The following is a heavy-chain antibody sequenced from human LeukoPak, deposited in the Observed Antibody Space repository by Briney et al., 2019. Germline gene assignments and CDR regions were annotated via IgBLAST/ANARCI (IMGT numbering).Heavy chain of an antibody. V-gene: IGHV1-2*02. CDR2: INSNSGDT. J-gene: IGHJ5*02. CDR3: ARAASWDWFDP. CDR1: GHTFTAYY. Sequence: ASVKVSCKASGHTFTAYYMHWVRQAPGQGLEWMGWINSNSGDTKYAQKFQGRVTMTRDTSIRTVYMDLTRLRSDDTAVYYCARAASWDWFDPWGQGTLVTVSS. D-gene: IGHD2-2*01.